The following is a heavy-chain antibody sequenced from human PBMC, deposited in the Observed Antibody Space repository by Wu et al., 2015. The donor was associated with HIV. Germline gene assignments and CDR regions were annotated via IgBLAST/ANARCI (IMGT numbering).Heavy chain of an antibody. CDR2: MNPNSGDT. J-gene: IGHJ4*02. D-gene: IGHD3-3*01. CDR3: ARGYRDCSRARCQSFLDWLLPLHY. CDR1: GYTFTGYY. V-gene: IGHV1-2*02. Sequence: QVQLVQSGAEVKRPGASVKVSCQASGYTFTGYYMHWVRQAPGQGLEWMGWMNPNSGDTNYAQKFQGRVTMTRDTSISTAYMDLSRLRSDDTAVYYCARGYRDCSRARCQSFLDWLLPLHYWGQGTLVTVSS.